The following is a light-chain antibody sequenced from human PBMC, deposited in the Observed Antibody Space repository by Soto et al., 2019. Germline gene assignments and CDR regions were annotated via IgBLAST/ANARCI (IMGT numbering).Light chain of an antibody. CDR1: SSDIGGYNY. CDR3: TSYAGGNNVV. CDR2: EVS. Sequence: QSGLTQPPSASGSPGQSVTISCTGTSSDIGGYNYVSWYQQHPGKAPKLMIYEVSKRPSGVPDRFYGSKSGKTASLTVSGLQAEDEADYYCTSYAGGNNVVFGGGTKLTVL. J-gene: IGLJ2*01. V-gene: IGLV2-8*01.